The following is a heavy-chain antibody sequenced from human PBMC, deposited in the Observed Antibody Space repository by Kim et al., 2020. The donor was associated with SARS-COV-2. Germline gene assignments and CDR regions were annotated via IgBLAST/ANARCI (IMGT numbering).Heavy chain of an antibody. J-gene: IGHJ5*02. CDR1: GGSISSSSYY. Sequence: SETLSLTCTVSGGSISSSSYYWGWIRQPPGKGLEWIGSIYYSGSTYYNPSLKSRLTISVDTSKNQFSLKLSSVTAADTAVYYCTRRALTRIMIFGVISRGWFDPWGQGTLVSVSS. CDR2: IYYSGST. V-gene: IGHV4-39*01. CDR3: TRRALTRIMIFGVISRGWFDP. D-gene: IGHD3-3*01.